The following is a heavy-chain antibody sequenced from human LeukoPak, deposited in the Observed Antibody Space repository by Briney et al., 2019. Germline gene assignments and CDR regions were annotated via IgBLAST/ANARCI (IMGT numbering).Heavy chain of an antibody. CDR1: GFTFSSYW. D-gene: IGHD2/OR15-2a*01. Sequence: GGSLRLSCAASGFTFSSYWMHWVRQAPGKGLVWVSRINSDGSSTSYADSVKGRFTISRDNAKNTLYLQMNSLRAEDTAVYYCARERTHYYYFDYWGQGTLVTVSS. CDR3: ARERTHYYYFDY. J-gene: IGHJ4*02. V-gene: IGHV3-74*01. CDR2: INSDGSST.